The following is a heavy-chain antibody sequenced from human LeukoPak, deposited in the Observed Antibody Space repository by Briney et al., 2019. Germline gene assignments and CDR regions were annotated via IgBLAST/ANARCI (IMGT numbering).Heavy chain of an antibody. Sequence: PGGSLRLSCAASGLTFSSHWMHWVRQAPGKGLEWVSVIYSGGSTYYADSVKGRFTISRDNSKNTLYLQMNSLRAEDTAVYYCARTNSNYYYYGMDVWGQGTTVTVSS. CDR1: GLTFSSHW. V-gene: IGHV3-53*01. J-gene: IGHJ6*02. CDR3: ARTNSNYYYYGMDV. CDR2: IYSGGST. D-gene: IGHD4-11*01.